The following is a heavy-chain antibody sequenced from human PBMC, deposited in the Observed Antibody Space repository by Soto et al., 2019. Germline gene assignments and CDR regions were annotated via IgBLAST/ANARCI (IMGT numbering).Heavy chain of an antibody. J-gene: IGHJ5*02. CDR2: ISYDGSNK. D-gene: IGHD2-15*01. CDR3: AKDSACSGGSCYFANWFDP. Sequence: GGSLRLSCAASGFTFSSYGMHWVRQAPGKGLEWVAVISYDGSNKYYADSVKGRFTISRDNSKNTLYLQMNSLRAEDTAVYYCAKDSACSGGSCYFANWFDPWGQGTLVTVSS. CDR1: GFTFSSYG. V-gene: IGHV3-30*18.